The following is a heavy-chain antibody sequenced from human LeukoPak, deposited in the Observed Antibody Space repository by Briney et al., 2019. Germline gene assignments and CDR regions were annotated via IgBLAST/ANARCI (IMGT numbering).Heavy chain of an antibody. D-gene: IGHD6-13*01. Sequence: PGGSLRLSCAASGFTFSSYWMSWVRQAPGKGLEWVANIKQDGSEKYYVDSVKGRFTISRDNAKNSLYLQMNSLRAEDTAVYYCVRDGDSSSWDFDYWGQGTLVTVSS. CDR1: GFTFSSYW. V-gene: IGHV3-7*01. CDR3: VRDGDSSSWDFDY. J-gene: IGHJ4*02. CDR2: IKQDGSEK.